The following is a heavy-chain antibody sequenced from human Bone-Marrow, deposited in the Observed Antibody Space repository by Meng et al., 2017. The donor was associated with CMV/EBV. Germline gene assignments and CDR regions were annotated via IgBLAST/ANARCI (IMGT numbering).Heavy chain of an antibody. Sequence: GESLKISCAASGFTFSSHWMTWVRQAPGKGLEWVANINQDGSQKNYVDSVKGRFTISRDNANNSLFLQMNSLRAEDTAVYYCARVAAAGRGMDVWGPGNTVTVSS. CDR1: GFTFSSHW. V-gene: IGHV3-7*04. D-gene: IGHD6-13*01. CDR2: INQDGSQK. CDR3: ARVAAAGRGMDV. J-gene: IGHJ6*02.